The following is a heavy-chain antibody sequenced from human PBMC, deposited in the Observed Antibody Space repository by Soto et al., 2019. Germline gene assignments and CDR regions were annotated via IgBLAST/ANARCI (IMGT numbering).Heavy chain of an antibody. CDR3: ARGITMVPGAQRNYYVMDI. CDR2: ISSSGSST. Sequence: KTGGSLRLSCAASGFTLSSDSMNWVRQVPGKGLEWVSSISSSGSSTYYADSVKGRFTMSRDNAKNSLYLQMSSLRAEDTAVYYCARGITMVPGAQRNYYVMDIWPPETKDTVSS. CDR1: GFTLSSDS. J-gene: IGHJ6*02. V-gene: IGHV3-21*01. D-gene: IGHD3-10*01.